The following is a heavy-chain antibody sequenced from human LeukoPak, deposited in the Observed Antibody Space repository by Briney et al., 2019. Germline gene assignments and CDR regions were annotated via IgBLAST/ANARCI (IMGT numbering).Heavy chain of an antibody. J-gene: IGHJ4*02. CDR1: RFTFSSYA. CDR3: AKGFEELGY. Sequence: GGSLRLSCAASRFTFSSYAMYWVRQAPGKGLEWVAVISYDGSNKYYADSVKGRFTISRDNSKNTLYLQMNSLRAEDTAVYYCAKGFEELGYWGQGTLVTVSS. CDR2: ISYDGSNK. D-gene: IGHD1-26*01. V-gene: IGHV3-30-3*01.